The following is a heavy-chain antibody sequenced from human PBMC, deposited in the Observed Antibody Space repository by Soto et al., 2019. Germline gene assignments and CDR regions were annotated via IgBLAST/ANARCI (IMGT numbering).Heavy chain of an antibody. CDR1: GGSFSGYY. J-gene: IGHJ4*02. CDR3: TRHHVRGRTIAGAAEF. Sequence: SETLSLTCAVYGGSFSGYYWSWIRQPPGKGLEWIGEINHSGNTNYNPSLKSRVTISVDTSKNQLFLNLSSVTAADTAMYYCTRHHVRGRTIAGAAEFWGQGTLVTVSS. D-gene: IGHD6-13*01. V-gene: IGHV4-34*01. CDR2: INHSGNT.